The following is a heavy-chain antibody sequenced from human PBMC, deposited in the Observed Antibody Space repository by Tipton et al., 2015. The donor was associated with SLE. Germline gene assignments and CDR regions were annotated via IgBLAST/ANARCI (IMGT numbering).Heavy chain of an antibody. D-gene: IGHD4-11*01. CDR3: ARHYNIYSIYRMGAFDV. CDR1: GYSFTTYW. CDR2: IYPGDSDT. Sequence: QSGAEVKKPGESLKISCKGSGYSFTTYWIGWVRQMPGKGLEWMGIIYPGDSDTRYSPSFQGQVTISADKSISTAYLQWSSLKASDTAMYYCARHYNIYSIYRMGAFDVWGQGTMVTVSS. V-gene: IGHV5-51*01. J-gene: IGHJ3*01.